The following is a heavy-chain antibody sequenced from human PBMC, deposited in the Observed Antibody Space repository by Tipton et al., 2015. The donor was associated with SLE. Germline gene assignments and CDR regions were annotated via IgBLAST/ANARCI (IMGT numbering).Heavy chain of an antibody. V-gene: IGHV4-4*02. D-gene: IGHD3-22*01. CDR1: GGSISSSNW. CDR3: ARDMIVVRDAFDI. J-gene: IGHJ3*02. Sequence: TLSLTCAVSGGSISSSNWWSWVRQPPGKGLEWIGYIYYSGSTNYNPSLKSRVTISVDTSKNQFSLKLSSVTAADTAVYYCARDMIVVRDAFDIWGQGTMVTVSS. CDR2: IYYSGST.